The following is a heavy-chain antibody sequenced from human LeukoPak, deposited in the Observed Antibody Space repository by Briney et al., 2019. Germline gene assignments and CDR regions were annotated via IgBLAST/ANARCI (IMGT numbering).Heavy chain of an antibody. J-gene: IGHJ4*02. Sequence: GRSLRLSCAASGFTFSSYAMHWVRQAPGKGLEWVAVISYDGSNKYYADSVKGRFTISRDNSKNTLYLQMNSLRAEDTAVYYCPSSWGLDYWGQGTLVTVSS. CDR1: GFTFSSYA. CDR3: PSSWGLDY. D-gene: IGHD3-16*01. V-gene: IGHV3-30-3*01. CDR2: ISYDGSNK.